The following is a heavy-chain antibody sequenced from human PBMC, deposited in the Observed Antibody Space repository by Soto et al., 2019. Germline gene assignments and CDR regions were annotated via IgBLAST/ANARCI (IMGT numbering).Heavy chain of an antibody. CDR1: GGTFSSYP. J-gene: IGHJ3*02. Sequence: SVKVSCKASGGTFSSYPISWVRQAPGQGLEWMGGIIPIFGTANYAQKFQGRVTITADKSTSTAYMELSSLRSEDTAVYYCAGFAPVGATKVDAFDIWGQGTMVTVSS. CDR2: IIPIFGTA. V-gene: IGHV1-69*06. D-gene: IGHD1-26*01. CDR3: AGFAPVGATKVDAFDI.